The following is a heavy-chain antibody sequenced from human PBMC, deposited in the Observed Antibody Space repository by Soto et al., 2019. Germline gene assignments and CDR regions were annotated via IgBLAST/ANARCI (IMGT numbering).Heavy chain of an antibody. CDR1: GFTSSSYL. CDR2: ISNDGTST. Sequence: PGGSLILSCAAAGFTSSSYLMHWVRQAPGKGLVWVSRISNDGTSTNYADSVKGRFTISRDNAKNTVYLEMNSLRAEDTAVYYCARDWYYYDTSDHFSADAFDIWGQGTTVTVSS. D-gene: IGHD3-22*01. V-gene: IGHV3-74*01. J-gene: IGHJ3*02. CDR3: ARDWYYYDTSDHFSADAFDI.